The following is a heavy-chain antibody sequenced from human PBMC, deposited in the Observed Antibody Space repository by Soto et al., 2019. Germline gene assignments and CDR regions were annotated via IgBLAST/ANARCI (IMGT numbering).Heavy chain of an antibody. CDR1: GFTFSSYG. CDR2: ISYDGSNK. D-gene: IGHD6-19*01. CDR3: AMSSGGGLVY. V-gene: IGHV3-30*03. J-gene: IGHJ4*02. Sequence: GGSLRLSCAASGFTFSSYGMHWVRQAPGKGLEWVAVISYDGSNKYYADSVKGRFTISRDNSKNTLYLQMNSLRAADTAVYYCAMSSGGGLVYWRQGTLVTVSS.